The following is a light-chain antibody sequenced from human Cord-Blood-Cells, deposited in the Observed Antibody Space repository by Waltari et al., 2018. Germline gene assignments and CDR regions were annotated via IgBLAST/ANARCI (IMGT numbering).Light chain of an antibody. CDR3: KQSYSLP. V-gene: IGKV1-39*01. Sequence: DFQMTQSPHSLSASVGDRVTITSRTSQSISRYLNWYQQKPGKAPKLLIYAASSLQSGVPSRVSGSEAGTDYTLTISRRQTEDLATGYCKQSYSLPFGGGTKVEIK. J-gene: IGKJ4*01. CDR1: QSISRY. CDR2: AAS.